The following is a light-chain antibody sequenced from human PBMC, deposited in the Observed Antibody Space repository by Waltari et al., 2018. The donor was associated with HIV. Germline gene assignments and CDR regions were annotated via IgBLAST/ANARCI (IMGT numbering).Light chain of an antibody. CDR1: QDINTY. CDR3: QQLYRYPLS. Sequence: DIQLTQSPSFLSASVGDRVTITCRASQDINTYLAGYQKIPGGTPKLLIYAASTLHSGVPSRFSGSGSGTEFTLTISTLQSEDFSTYYCQQLYRYPLSFGGGTKV. J-gene: IGKJ4*01. V-gene: IGKV1-9*01. CDR2: AAS.